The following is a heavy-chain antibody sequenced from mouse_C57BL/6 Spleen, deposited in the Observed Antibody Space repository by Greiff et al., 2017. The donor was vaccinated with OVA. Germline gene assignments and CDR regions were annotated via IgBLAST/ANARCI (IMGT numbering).Heavy chain of an antibody. CDR3: ARWGLGRDYYAMDY. CDR1: GYTFTDYY. D-gene: IGHD4-1*01. V-gene: IGHV1-26*01. CDR2: INPNNGGT. Sequence: VQLQQSGPELVKPGASVKISCKASGYTFTDYYMNWVKQSHGKSLEWIGDINPNNGGTSYNQKFKGKATLTVDKSSSTAYMELRSLTSEDSAVYYCARWGLGRDYYAMDYWGQGTSVTFSS. J-gene: IGHJ4*01.